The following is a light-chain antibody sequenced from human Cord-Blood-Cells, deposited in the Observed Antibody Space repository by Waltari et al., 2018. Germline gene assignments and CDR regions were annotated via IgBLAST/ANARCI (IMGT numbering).Light chain of an antibody. V-gene: IGLV2-23*01. CDR2: EGS. Sequence: QSALTQPASVSGSPGQSITISCTGPSSDVGSYNLVPWYQQHPGKAPKLMIYEGSKRPSGVSNRFSGSKSGNTASLTISGLQAEDEADYYCCSYAGSSTHVVFGGGTKLTVL. CDR1: SSDVGSYNL. CDR3: CSYAGSSTHVV. J-gene: IGLJ2*01.